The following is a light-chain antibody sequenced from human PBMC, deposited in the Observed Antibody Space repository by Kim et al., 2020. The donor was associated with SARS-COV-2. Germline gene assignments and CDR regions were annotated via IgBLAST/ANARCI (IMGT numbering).Light chain of an antibody. CDR3: QSFDGTLSGV. CDR2: GNN. J-gene: IGLJ3*02. Sequence: GQGVTISCTWSSPNIGANYYVHWYQQLPGTAPKLLIFGNNNRPSGVPDRFSASKSGTSASLAITGLQAEDEADYYCQSFDGTLSGVFGGGTQLTVL. CDR1: SPNIGANYY. V-gene: IGLV1-40*01.